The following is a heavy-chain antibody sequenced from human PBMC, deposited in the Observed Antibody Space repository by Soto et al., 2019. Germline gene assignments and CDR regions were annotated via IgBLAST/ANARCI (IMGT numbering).Heavy chain of an antibody. CDR2: VHISGHS. D-gene: IGHD1-1*01. CDR3: ARVRQGCSANNCYFDP. J-gene: IGHJ5*01. V-gene: IGHV4-4*02. Sequence: SETLSLTCTLSGGSVRAPDWWNWVRQSPDKGLEWIAEVHISGHSNYNPSLRIRVSVSIDSSKNQFYLNLNSVTAADTAIYYCARVRQGCSANNCYFDPWGQGTQVTVSS. CDR1: GGSVRAPDW.